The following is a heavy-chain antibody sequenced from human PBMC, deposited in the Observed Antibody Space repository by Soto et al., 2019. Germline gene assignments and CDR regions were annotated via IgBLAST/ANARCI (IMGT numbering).Heavy chain of an antibody. CDR1: GGSISSGGYY. V-gene: IGHV4-31*03. CDR2: IYYSGST. Sequence: SETLSLTCTVSGGSISSGGYYWSWIRQHPGKGLEWIGYIYYSGSTYYNPSLKSRVTISVDTSKNQFSLKLSSVTAADTAVYYCARGTSPPRDIVVVPAVRYYYYYMDVWGKGTTVTVSS. CDR3: ARGTSPPRDIVVVPAVRYYYYYMDV. D-gene: IGHD2-2*01. J-gene: IGHJ6*03.